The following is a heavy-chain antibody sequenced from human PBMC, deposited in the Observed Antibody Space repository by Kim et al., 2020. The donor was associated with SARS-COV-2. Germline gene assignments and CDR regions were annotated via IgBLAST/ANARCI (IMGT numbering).Heavy chain of an antibody. CDR1: GFTFSSYG. CDR2: ISYDGSNK. CDR3: AKDGAYYDILTGYFSHSWSIYYYGMDV. V-gene: IGHV3-30*18. Sequence: GGSLRLSCAASGFTFSSYGMHWVRQAPGKGLEWVAVISYDGSNKYYADSVKGRFTISRDNSKNTLYLQMNSLRAEDTAVYYCAKDGAYYDILTGYFSHSWSIYYYGMDVWGQGTTVTVSS. J-gene: IGHJ6*02. D-gene: IGHD3-9*01.